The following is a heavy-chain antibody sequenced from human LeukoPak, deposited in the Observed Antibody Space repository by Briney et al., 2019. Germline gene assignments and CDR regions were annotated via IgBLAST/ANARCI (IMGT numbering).Heavy chain of an antibody. Sequence: QSGGSLRLSCAASGFTFSSYAMSWVRQAPGKGLEWVSAISGSGGSTYYADSVKGRFTISRDNSKNTLYLQMNSLRAEDTAVYYCAKLPFHYDSSGYLDCWGQGTLVTVSS. CDR1: GFTFSSYA. V-gene: IGHV3-23*01. D-gene: IGHD3-22*01. CDR3: AKLPFHYDSSGYLDC. J-gene: IGHJ4*02. CDR2: ISGSGGST.